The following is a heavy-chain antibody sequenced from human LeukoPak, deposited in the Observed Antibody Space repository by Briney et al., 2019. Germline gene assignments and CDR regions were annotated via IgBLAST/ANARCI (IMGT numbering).Heavy chain of an antibody. CDR1: GGSISSGGYY. Sequence: PSETLSLTCTVSGGSISSGGYYWSWIRQHPGKGLEWIGYIYYSGSTYYNPYLKSRVTISADTSKNQFSLKLSSVTAADTAVYYCARGTYYYDSSGYSYYFDYWGQGTLVTVSS. CDR2: IYYSGST. V-gene: IGHV4-31*03. CDR3: ARGTYYYDSSGYSYYFDY. J-gene: IGHJ4*02. D-gene: IGHD3-22*01.